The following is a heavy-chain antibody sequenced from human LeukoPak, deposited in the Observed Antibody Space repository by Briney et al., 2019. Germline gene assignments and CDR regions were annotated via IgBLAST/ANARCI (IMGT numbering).Heavy chain of an antibody. CDR3: ARYSGIAARQCPYYYYYYMDV. CDR1: GGSISSYY. J-gene: IGHJ6*03. V-gene: IGHV4-59*01. Sequence: PSETLSLTCTVSGGSISSYYWSWIRQPPGKGLEWIGYIYYSGSTNYNPSLKSRVTISVDTSKNQFSLKLSSVTAADTAVYYCARYSGIAARQCPYYYYYYMDVWGKGTTVTVSS. CDR2: IYYSGST. D-gene: IGHD6-6*01.